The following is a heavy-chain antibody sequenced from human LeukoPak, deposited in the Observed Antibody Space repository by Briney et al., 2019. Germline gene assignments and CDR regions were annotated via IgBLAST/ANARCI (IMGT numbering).Heavy chain of an antibody. J-gene: IGHJ4*02. Sequence: GGSLRLSCAASGFTFSSYGMSWFRQAPGKGLEWLSAITGSGGSTYYADSVQGRFTISRDNSKNTLYLQMSSLRVEDTAVYYCANSPKSDYWGQGTPVTVSS. CDR2: ITGSGGST. CDR3: ANSPKSDY. CDR1: GFTFSSYG. V-gene: IGHV3-23*01.